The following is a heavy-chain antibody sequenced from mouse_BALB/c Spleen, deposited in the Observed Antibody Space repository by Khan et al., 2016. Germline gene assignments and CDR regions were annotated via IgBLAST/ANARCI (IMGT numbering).Heavy chain of an antibody. CDR1: GYTFTSYW. Sequence: QMQLEESGAELARPWASVTLSCKASGYTFTSYWMQWVKQRPGQGLEWMGAIYPGDGDTRYTQKFKGKATLNEDKSSSTAYMQLSSLASEDSAVYYCSSYYCSSYDYFDYWGQGTTLTVSS. V-gene: IGHV1-87*01. CDR2: IYPGDGDT. CDR3: SSYYCSSYDYFDY. D-gene: IGHD1-1*01. J-gene: IGHJ2*01.